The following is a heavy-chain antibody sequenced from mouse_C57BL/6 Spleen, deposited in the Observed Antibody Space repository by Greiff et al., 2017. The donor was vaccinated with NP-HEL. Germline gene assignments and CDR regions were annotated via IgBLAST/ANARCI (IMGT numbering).Heavy chain of an antibody. Sequence: EVMLVESGGGLVKPGGSLKLSCAASGFTFSDYGMHWVRQAPEKGLEWVAYISSGSSTIYYADTVKGRFTISRDNAKNTLFLQMTSLRSEDTAMYYCARGNWDWYFDVWGTGTTVTVSS. D-gene: IGHD4-1*01. J-gene: IGHJ1*03. CDR1: GFTFSDYG. CDR3: ARGNWDWYFDV. CDR2: ISSGSSTI. V-gene: IGHV5-17*01.